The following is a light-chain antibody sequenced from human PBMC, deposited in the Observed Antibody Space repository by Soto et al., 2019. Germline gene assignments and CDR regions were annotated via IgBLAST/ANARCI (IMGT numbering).Light chain of an antibody. Sequence: QSVLTQPASVSGSPGQSVAISCTGTSSDVGGYNYVSWYQQHPGKAPKLMIYEVSNRPSGVSNRFSGSKSGNTASLTISGLQAGDEADYYCSSYTSSSTLVFGTGTKVNVL. CDR1: SSDVGGYNY. CDR2: EVS. CDR3: SSYTSSSTLV. V-gene: IGLV2-14*01. J-gene: IGLJ1*01.